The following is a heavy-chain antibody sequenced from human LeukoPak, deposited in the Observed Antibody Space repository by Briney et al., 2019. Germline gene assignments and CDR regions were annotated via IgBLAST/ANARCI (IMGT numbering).Heavy chain of an antibody. V-gene: IGHV3-43D*03. Sequence: PGGSLRLSCAASGFTFDDYAMHWVRQAPGKGLEWVSLISWDGGSTYYADSVKGRFTISRDNSKNSLYLQMNSLRAEDTALYYCAKDGGGSSWPQNYGMDVWGQGTTVTVSS. D-gene: IGHD6-13*01. J-gene: IGHJ6*02. CDR3: AKDGGGSSWPQNYGMDV. CDR1: GFTFDDYA. CDR2: ISWDGGST.